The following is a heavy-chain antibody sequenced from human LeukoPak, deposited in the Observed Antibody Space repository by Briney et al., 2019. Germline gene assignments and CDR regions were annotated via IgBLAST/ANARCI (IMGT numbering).Heavy chain of an antibody. CDR1: GFTFSSYG. D-gene: IGHD3-22*01. Sequence: PGGSLRLSCAASGFTFSSYGMHWVRQTPGKGLECVAFIRYDGGNQYYTDSVKGRFTISRDNSKNTIYLQMNSLRAEDTAVCYCARGYDSSGYSHFVGYWGQGTLVTVSS. CDR2: IRYDGGNQ. CDR3: ARGYDSSGYSHFVGY. V-gene: IGHV3-30*02. J-gene: IGHJ4*02.